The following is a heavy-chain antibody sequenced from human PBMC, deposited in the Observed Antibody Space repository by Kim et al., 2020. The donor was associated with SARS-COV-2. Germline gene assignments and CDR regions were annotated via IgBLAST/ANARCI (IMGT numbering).Heavy chain of an antibody. CDR3: ARVVRGSHPADV. CDR2: IIPIFGTA. CDR1: GGTFSSYA. J-gene: IGHJ6*02. V-gene: IGHV1-69*13. Sequence: SVKVSCKASGGTFSSYAISWVRQAPGQGLEWMGGIIPIFGTANYAQKFQGRVTITADESTSTAYMELSSLRSEDTAVYYCARVVRGSHPADVWGQGTTVTVSS. D-gene: IGHD3-10*01.